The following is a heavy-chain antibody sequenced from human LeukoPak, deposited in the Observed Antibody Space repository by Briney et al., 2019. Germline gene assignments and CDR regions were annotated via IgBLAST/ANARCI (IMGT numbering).Heavy chain of an antibody. D-gene: IGHD1-26*01. Sequence: KASETLSLTCTVSGGSISSSSYYWGWIRQPPGKGLEWIGSIYYSGSTYYNPSLKSRVTISVDASKNQFSLKLSSVTAADTAVYYCAVGVGNNWFDPWGQGTLVTVSS. CDR2: IYYSGST. J-gene: IGHJ5*02. CDR3: AVGVGNNWFDP. V-gene: IGHV4-39*01. CDR1: GGSISSSSYY.